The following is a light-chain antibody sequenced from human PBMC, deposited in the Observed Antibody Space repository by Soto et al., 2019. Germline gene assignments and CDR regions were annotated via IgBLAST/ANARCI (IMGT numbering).Light chain of an antibody. CDR3: QHYVSSSIT. J-gene: IGKJ5*01. CDR1: QSVSSY. V-gene: IGKV3-11*01. Sequence: VLPQYTETLSLSPGERATLSCRASQSVSSYLAWYQQKPGQAPGLLIYDASNRATGTPDRISGGGSGTDFTLTIRCLEPEDFAVYYCQHYVSSSITFGQGTRLEIK. CDR2: DAS.